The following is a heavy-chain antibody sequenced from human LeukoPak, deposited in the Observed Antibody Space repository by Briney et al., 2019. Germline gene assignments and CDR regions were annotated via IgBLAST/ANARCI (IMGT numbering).Heavy chain of an antibody. CDR3: ARVSYDYVWGSYRLRKDYYFDY. Sequence: SETLSLTCTVSGGSISSSSYYWGWIRQPPGKGLEWIGSIYYSGSTYYNPSLKSRVTISVDTSKNQFSLKLSSVTAADTAVYYCARVSYDYVWGSYRLRKDYYFDYWGQGTLVTVSS. CDR2: IYYSGST. V-gene: IGHV4-39*07. D-gene: IGHD3-16*02. CDR1: GGSISSSSYY. J-gene: IGHJ4*02.